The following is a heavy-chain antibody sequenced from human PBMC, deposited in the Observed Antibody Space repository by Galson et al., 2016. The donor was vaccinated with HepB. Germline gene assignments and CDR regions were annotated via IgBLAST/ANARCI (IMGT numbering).Heavy chain of an antibody. CDR1: GFTFSSYG. CDR2: ISYDGSNK. D-gene: IGHD3-22*01. J-gene: IGHJ6*02. CDR3: AKDNVDRSGYYYYYGMDV. V-gene: IGHV3-30*18. Sequence: SLRLSCAASGFTFSSYGMHWVRQAPGKGLEWVAVISYDGSNKNYADSVKGRFTISRDKSKNTLYLQMKSLRAEDTAVYYCAKDNVDRSGYYYYYGMDVWGHGTTVIVSS.